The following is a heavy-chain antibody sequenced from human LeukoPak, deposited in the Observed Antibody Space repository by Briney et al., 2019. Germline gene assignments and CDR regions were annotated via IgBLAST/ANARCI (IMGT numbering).Heavy chain of an antibody. CDR1: GGSVSSGSYY. CDR3: ASAETYYDFWSGYYTGFDY. CDR2: IYYSGST. J-gene: IGHJ4*02. Sequence: SETLSLTCTVSGGSVSSGSYYWSWIRQPPGKGLEWIGYIYYSGSTNYNPSLKSRVTMSVDTSKNQFSLKLSSVTAADTAVYYCASAETYYDFWSGYYTGFDYWGQGTLVTVSS. V-gene: IGHV4-61*01. D-gene: IGHD3-3*01.